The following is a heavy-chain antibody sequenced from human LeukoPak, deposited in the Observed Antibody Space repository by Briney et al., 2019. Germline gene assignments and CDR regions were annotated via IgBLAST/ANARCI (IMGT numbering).Heavy chain of an antibody. CDR1: GGTFSSYA. CDR3: ARGTTTYYDIVTGYYADWFDP. V-gene: IGHV1-69*04. D-gene: IGHD3-9*01. Sequence: ASVKVSCKASGGTFSSYAISWVRQAPGQGLEWMGRIIPIFGMANYAQKFQSRVTITADKSTSTAYMELSSLRSEDTAVYYCARGTTTYYDIVTGYYADWFDPWGQGTLVTVSS. CDR2: IIPIFGMA. J-gene: IGHJ5*02.